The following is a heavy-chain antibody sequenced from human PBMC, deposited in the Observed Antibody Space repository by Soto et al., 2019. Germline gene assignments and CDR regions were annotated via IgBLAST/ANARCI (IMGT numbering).Heavy chain of an antibody. Sequence: QITLKESGPPLVKPTQTLTLTCTFSGFSLSTSGVGVGWIRQPPGKALEWLALIYWDDDKRYSPSLKSRLTNTKDNPKNPVGLTMNNKDPGDTATNYCANPRGGGYLFDYWGQGTLVTVSS. V-gene: IGHV2-5*02. CDR2: IYWDDDK. J-gene: IGHJ4*02. D-gene: IGHD3-22*01. CDR3: ANPRGGGYLFDY. CDR1: GFSLSTSGVG.